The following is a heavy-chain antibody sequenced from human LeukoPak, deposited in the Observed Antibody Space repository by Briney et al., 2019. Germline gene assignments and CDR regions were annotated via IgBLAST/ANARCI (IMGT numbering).Heavy chain of an antibody. J-gene: IGHJ4*02. CDR3: AKDQISASRYFDWLLPTDY. V-gene: IGHV3-30*02. Sequence: GGSLRLSCAASGFTFSSYGMHWVRQAPGKVLEWVAFIRYDGSNKYYADSVKGRFTISRDNSKNTLYLQMNSLRAEDTAVYYCAKDQISASRYFDWLLPTDYWGQGTLVTVSS. CDR2: IRYDGSNK. D-gene: IGHD3-9*01. CDR1: GFTFSSYG.